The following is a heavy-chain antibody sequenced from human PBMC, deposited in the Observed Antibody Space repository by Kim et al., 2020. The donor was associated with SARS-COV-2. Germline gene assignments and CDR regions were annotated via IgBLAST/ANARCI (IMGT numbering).Heavy chain of an antibody. D-gene: IGHD1-1*01. J-gene: IGHJ3*01. CDR2: IDPNDSYN. CDR1: GYNFTTHW. Sequence: GESLKISCKASGYNFTTHWISWVRQKPGKGLEWMGRIDPNDSYNSYSPSFQGQVTISVDKSISTAYLQWGSLKASDTAMYFCARRTTSYDAFDVWGQGTM. CDR3: ARRTTSYDAFDV. V-gene: IGHV5-10-1*04.